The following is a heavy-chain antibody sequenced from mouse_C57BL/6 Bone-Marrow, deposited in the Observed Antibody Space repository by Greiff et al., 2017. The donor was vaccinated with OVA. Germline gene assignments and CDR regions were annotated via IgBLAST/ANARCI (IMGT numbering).Heavy chain of an antibody. V-gene: IGHV5-17*01. CDR2: ISSGSSTI. CDR1: GFTFSDYG. CDR3: ARLRLLSY. Sequence: VQLQQSGGGLVKPGGSLKLSCAASGFTFSDYGMHWVRQAPEKGLEWVAYISSGSSTIYYADTVKGRFTISRDNAKNTLFLQMTSLRSEDTAMYYCARLRLLSYWGQGTLVTVSA. D-gene: IGHD2-12*01. J-gene: IGHJ3*01.